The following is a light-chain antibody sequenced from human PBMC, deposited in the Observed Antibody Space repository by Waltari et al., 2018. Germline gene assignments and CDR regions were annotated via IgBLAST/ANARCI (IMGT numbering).Light chain of an antibody. Sequence: NFMLTQPHSVSESPGKTVTISCTRSSGSIASNYVQWYQQRPGSAPTTVIYEDNQRPSGVPVRFSGSIDSSSNSASLTLSGLKTEDEADYYCQSYDSSNWVFGGGTKLTVL. CDR3: QSYDSSNWV. J-gene: IGLJ3*02. CDR2: EDN. V-gene: IGLV6-57*03. CDR1: SGSIASNY.